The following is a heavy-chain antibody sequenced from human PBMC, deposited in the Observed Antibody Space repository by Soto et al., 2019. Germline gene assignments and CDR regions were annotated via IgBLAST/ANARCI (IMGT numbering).Heavy chain of an antibody. Sequence: PSETLSLTCAVYGGSFSGYYWSWIRQPPGKGLEWIGEINHSGSTNYNPSLKSRVTISVDTSKNQFSLKLSSVTAADTAVYYCARGHGSGSYHFDYWGQGTLVTVSS. D-gene: IGHD3-10*01. J-gene: IGHJ4*02. CDR2: INHSGST. CDR1: GGSFSGYY. V-gene: IGHV4-34*01. CDR3: ARGHGSGSYHFDY.